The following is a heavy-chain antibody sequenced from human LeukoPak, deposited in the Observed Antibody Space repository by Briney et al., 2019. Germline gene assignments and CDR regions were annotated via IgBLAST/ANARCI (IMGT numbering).Heavy chain of an antibody. Sequence: RASVKVSCKASGYTFTSYGISWVRQAPEQGLEWMGWISAYNGNTNYAQKLQGRVTMTTDTSTSTAYMELRSLRSDDTAVYYCAFYDPGYSSGLDYWGQGTLVTVSS. J-gene: IGHJ4*02. V-gene: IGHV1-18*01. D-gene: IGHD6-19*01. CDR2: ISAYNGNT. CDR3: AFYDPGYSSGLDY. CDR1: GYTFTSYG.